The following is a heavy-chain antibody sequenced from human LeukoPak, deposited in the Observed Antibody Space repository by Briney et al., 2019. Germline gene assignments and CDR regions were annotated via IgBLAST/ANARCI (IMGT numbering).Heavy chain of an antibody. D-gene: IGHD3-9*01. CDR2: ISGSGGST. J-gene: IGHJ4*02. CDR1: GFTFSSYG. CDR3: AKDPLTGYPGGFDY. Sequence: GGTLRLSCAASGFTFSSYGMSWVRQAPGKGLEWVSAISGSGGSTYYADSVKGRFTIPRDNSKNTLYLQMNSLRAEDTAVYYCAKDPLTGYPGGFDYWGQGTLVTVSS. V-gene: IGHV3-23*01.